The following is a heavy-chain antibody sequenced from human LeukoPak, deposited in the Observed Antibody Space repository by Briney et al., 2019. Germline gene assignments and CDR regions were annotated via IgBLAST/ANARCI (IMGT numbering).Heavy chain of an antibody. CDR2: MNPNSGNT. D-gene: IGHD4-11*01. J-gene: IGHJ4*02. Sequence: GASVKVSCKASGYAFSSYGISWVRQAPGQGLEWMGWMNPNSGNTGYAQKFQGRVTITRNTSISTAYMELSSLRSEDTAVYYCARAEPYSKGPGAFDYWGQGTLVTVSS. CDR3: ARAEPYSKGPGAFDY. CDR1: GYAFSSYG. V-gene: IGHV1-8*03.